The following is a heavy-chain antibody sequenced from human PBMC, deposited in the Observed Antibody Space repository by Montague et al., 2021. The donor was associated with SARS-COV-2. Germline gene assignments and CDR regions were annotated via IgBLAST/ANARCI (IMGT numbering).Heavy chain of an antibody. V-gene: IGHV3-7*01. CDR2: IKQDGSEK. CDR3: ARNQKSETFYYYYFGLDV. CDR1: GFTFSTFW. J-gene: IGHJ6*02. Sequence: SLRLSCAASGFTFSTFWMNWVRQAPGKGLEWVANIKQDGSEKYYVDSVKGRFTISRDNAKNSLYLQMSSLRAEDTAVYYCARNQKSETFYYYYFGLDVWGQGTTVTVSS.